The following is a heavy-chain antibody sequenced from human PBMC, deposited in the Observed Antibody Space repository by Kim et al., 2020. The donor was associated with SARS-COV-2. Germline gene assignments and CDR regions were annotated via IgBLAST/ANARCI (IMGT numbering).Heavy chain of an antibody. V-gene: IGHV2-70*01. CDR1: GFSLRTSGMC. CDR3: ARIRSGGFTGYYYYGMDV. CDR2: IDWDDDK. Sequence: SGPTLVNPTQTLTLTCTFSGFSLRTSGMCVSWIRQPPGKALEWLALIDWDDDKYYSTSLKTRLTISKDTSKNQVVLTMTNMDPVDTATYYCARIRSGGFTGYYYYGMDVWGQGTTVTVSS. J-gene: IGHJ6*02. D-gene: IGHD3-16*01.